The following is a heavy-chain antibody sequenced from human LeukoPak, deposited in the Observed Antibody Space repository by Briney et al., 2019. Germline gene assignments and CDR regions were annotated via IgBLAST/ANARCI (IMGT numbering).Heavy chain of an antibody. CDR2: ISRSGNFI. V-gene: IGHV3-21*01. J-gene: IGHJ4*02. Sequence: PGGSLRLSCAASGFTFSNYAMNWVRQAPGKGLEWVSSISRSGNFIYDGDSVKGRFTISRDNAKNSLYLQMNSLRAEDTAVYYCARVETTGRTWGQGTLVSVSA. D-gene: IGHD1-14*01. CDR1: GFTFSNYA. CDR3: ARVETTGRT.